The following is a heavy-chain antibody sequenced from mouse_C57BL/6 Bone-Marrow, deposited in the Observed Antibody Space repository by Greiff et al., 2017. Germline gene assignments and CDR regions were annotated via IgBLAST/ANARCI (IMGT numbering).Heavy chain of an antibody. CDR2: IWTGGGT. CDR1: GFSLTSYA. Sequence: VQLQQSGPGLVAPSQSLSITCTVSGFSLTSYAISWVRQPPGKGLEWLGVIWTGGGTNYNSALTSRLSISKDNSNSQLFLKMYSLQTDDTARYYCARNSYYYRYYAMDYWGQGTSVTVSS. CDR3: ARNSYYYRYYAMDY. V-gene: IGHV2-9-1*01. D-gene: IGHD1-1*01. J-gene: IGHJ4*01.